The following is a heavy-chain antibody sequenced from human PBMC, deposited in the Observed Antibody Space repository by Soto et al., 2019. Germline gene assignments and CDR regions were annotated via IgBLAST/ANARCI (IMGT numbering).Heavy chain of an antibody. CDR2: ITDTGGDT. J-gene: IGHJ4*02. V-gene: IGHV3-23*01. CDR3: ARGSTDSYPGSRIFDF. Sequence: EVQLLDSGGDLVQPGGSLRLSCVASGIIFGSRAMRWVRQAPGEGLEWVSTITDTGGDTKYADSVRGPFTMSRDNSKKTLDLQMNSLRVEDSALYYCARGSTDSYPGSRIFDFWGRGTLVTVSS. D-gene: IGHD3-10*01. CDR1: GIIFGSRA.